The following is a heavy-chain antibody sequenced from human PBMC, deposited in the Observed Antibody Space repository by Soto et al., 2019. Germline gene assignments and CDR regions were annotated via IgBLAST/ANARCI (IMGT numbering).Heavy chain of an antibody. V-gene: IGHV3-23*01. CDR1: AFNFSNYA. Sequence: EVHLLESGGGLVQPGGSLRLSCVASAFNFSNYAMNWVRQAPGEGPEWVSLISSSGGITDYADSVKGRFSISRDNSKNTLYLQMNSLRVEDTAIYYCAKDIQGRGATTGDDAFDIWGQGTMVTVSS. CDR3: AKDIQGRGATTGDDAFDI. J-gene: IGHJ3*02. D-gene: IGHD1-1*01. CDR2: ISSSGGIT.